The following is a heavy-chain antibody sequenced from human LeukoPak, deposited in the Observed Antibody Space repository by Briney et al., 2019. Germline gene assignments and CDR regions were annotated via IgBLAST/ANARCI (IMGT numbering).Heavy chain of an antibody. CDR3: ARSRTIFGVVRWYFDY. CDR2: IYSGGST. Sequence: QPGGSLRLSCAASGFTVSSNYMSWVRRAPGKGLEWVSVIYSGGSTYYADSVKGRFTISRDNSKNTLYLQMNSLRAEDTAVYYCARSRTIFGVVRWYFDYWGQGTLVTVSS. D-gene: IGHD3-3*01. CDR1: GFTVSSNY. J-gene: IGHJ4*02. V-gene: IGHV3-66*02.